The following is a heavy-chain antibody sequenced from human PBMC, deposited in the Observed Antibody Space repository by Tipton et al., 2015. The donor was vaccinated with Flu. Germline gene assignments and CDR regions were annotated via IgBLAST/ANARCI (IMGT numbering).Heavy chain of an antibody. CDR2: ISTSGST. CDR1: GGSFSGYY. J-gene: IGHJ5*02. V-gene: IGHV4-4*07. D-gene: IGHD2-15*01. CDR3: AREEYCSGGTCYEGWFDP. Sequence: TLSLTCAVYGGSFSGYYWRWIRQPAGKGLERIVPISTSGSTNSNPSLKSRVNMSVDTSKNQFSLKLSSVTAADTAVYYCAREEYCSGGTCYEGWFDPWGQGTLVTVS.